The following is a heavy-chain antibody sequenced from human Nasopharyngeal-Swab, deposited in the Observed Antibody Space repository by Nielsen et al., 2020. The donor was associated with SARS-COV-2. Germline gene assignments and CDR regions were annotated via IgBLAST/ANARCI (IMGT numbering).Heavy chain of an antibody. D-gene: IGHD3-10*01. CDR3: AKDVSLIRGYDAFDI. J-gene: IGHJ3*02. V-gene: IGHV3-23*01. Sequence: GESLKISCAASGFTFRIYAMSWVRQAPGKGLEWVSYISGDGDRVFYADSVKGRFTIYRDNSASTMYLQMNRLRADDTAVYYCAKDVSLIRGYDAFDIWGQGTMVTVSS. CDR2: ISGDGDRV. CDR1: GFTFRIYA.